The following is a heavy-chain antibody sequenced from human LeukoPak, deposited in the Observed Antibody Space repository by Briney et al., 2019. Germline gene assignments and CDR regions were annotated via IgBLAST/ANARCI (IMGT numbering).Heavy chain of an antibody. CDR1: GFTFGDYG. CDR2: IRSKAYGGTT. Sequence: GGSLRLSCTASGFTFGDYGMSWVRQAPGKGLEWVGFIRSKAYGGTTEYAASVKGRFTISRDDSKSIAYLQMNSLKTEDTAVYYCSGPFGELTFFDYWGQGTLVTVSS. V-gene: IGHV3-49*04. D-gene: IGHD3-10*01. CDR3: SGPFGELTFFDY. J-gene: IGHJ4*02.